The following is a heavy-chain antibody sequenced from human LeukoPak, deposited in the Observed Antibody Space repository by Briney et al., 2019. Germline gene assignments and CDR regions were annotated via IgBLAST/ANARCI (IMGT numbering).Heavy chain of an antibody. V-gene: IGHV4-30-4*01. Sequence: SETLSLTCTVSGGSISSGGFYSSWIRQPPGKGLEWIGYFYYSGSTYYNPSLKSRVTISVDTSKNQFSLKLSSVTAADTAVYYCARGLHYYDSSALLVWGQGTLVTVSS. D-gene: IGHD3-22*01. CDR1: GGSISSGGFY. J-gene: IGHJ4*02. CDR3: ARGLHYYDSSALLV. CDR2: FYYSGST.